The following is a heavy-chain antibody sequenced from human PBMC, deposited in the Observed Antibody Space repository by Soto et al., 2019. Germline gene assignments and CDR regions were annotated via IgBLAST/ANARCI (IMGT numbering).Heavy chain of an antibody. V-gene: IGHV3-48*01. CDR2: ISSSSSTI. D-gene: IGHD3-10*01. CDR1: GFTFSSYS. CDR3: ASVHTRYGDYYFDY. Sequence: PGGSVGLSCAASGFTFSSYSMNWVRQAPGKGLEWVSYISSSSSTIYYADSVKGRFTISRDNAKNSLYLQMNSLRAEDTAVSYCASVHTRYGDYYFDYWGQGTLVTVSS. J-gene: IGHJ4*02.